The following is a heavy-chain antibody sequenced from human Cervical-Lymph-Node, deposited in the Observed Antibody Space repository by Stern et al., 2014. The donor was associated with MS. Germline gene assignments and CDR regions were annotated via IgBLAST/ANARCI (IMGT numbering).Heavy chain of an antibody. CDR3: ARDDWVERLDS. D-gene: IGHD1-1*01. CDR2: ISTISTI. Sequence: EDQLVESGGGLVQPGGSLRLSCAASGFPLSIYSMNWVRQAPGKGLEWVSYISTISTIYYADSVKVRFTISRDNAKNSLYLQMNSLRAEDTAVYFCARDDWVERLDSWGQGTLVTVSS. CDR1: GFPLSIYS. V-gene: IGHV3-48*01. J-gene: IGHJ5*01.